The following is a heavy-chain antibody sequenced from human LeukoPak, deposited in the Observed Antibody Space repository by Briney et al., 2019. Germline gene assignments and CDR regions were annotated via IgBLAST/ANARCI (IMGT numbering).Heavy chain of an antibody. J-gene: IGHJ3*02. V-gene: IGHV1-69*04. CDR1: GGTFSSYA. CDR2: MIAIRGIA. Sequence: SVKVSCKASGGTFSSYAISWVRQAPGQGLEWMGRMIAIRGIANYAEKFQGRVTITADKSTSTAYMELSSLRSEDTAVYYCARESARGSSVDAFDIWGQGTMVTVSS. CDR3: ARESARGSSVDAFDI. D-gene: IGHD3-10*01.